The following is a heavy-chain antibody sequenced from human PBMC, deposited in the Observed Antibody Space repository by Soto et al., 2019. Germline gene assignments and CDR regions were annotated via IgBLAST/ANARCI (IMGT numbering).Heavy chain of an antibody. CDR1: GFSLTTDRVG. V-gene: IGHV2-5*02. CDR3: AHAYGGRSLS. J-gene: IGHJ5*02. D-gene: IGHD1-26*01. Sequence: QITLKESGPTLVKPTQTLTLTCTFSGFSLTTDRVGVGWIRQPPGEALEWLAGIYWDDSKTYRPSLESRLTITKDTSKSQVALTMTNMDSVDTATYYCAHAYGGRSLSWGQGTLVTVSS. CDR2: IYWDDSK.